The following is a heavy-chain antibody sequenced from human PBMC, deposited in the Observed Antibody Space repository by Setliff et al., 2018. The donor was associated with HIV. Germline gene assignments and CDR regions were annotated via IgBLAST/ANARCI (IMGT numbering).Heavy chain of an antibody. CDR1: GFTFSNYW. V-gene: IGHV3-74*01. D-gene: IGHD6-13*01. CDR3: ARLTAAGRGYYFDY. Sequence: GGSLRLSCAASGFTFSNYWMHWVRQAPGEGLVWVSRINSDGSSTSYADSVKGRFTISRDNAKNSLYLQMNSLRAEDTAVYYCARLTAAGRGYYFDYWGQGTLVTVSS. J-gene: IGHJ4*02. CDR2: INSDGSST.